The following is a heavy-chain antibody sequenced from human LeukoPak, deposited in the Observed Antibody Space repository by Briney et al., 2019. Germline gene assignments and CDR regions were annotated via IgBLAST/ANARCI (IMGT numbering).Heavy chain of an antibody. J-gene: IGHJ4*02. CDR2: IGGSGDST. CDR1: GFTFSSYA. V-gene: IGHV3-23*01. Sequence: GGSLRLSCAASGFTFSSYAMSWVRQAPGKGLEWVSGIGGSGDSTYYADSVKGRFTISRDNSKNTLYLQMNSLRAEDTAVYYCAKDSGDFWSNFDYWGQGTLVTVS. CDR3: AKDSGDFWSNFDY. D-gene: IGHD3-3*01.